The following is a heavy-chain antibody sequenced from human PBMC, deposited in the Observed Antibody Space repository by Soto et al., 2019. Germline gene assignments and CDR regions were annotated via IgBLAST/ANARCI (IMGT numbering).Heavy chain of an antibody. J-gene: IGHJ4*01. CDR1: GFTFSKYA. Sequence: EVVLLESGGGLAQPGGSLRLSCVASGFTFSKYAMNWVRQAPGKGLEWVASISGTAVSTDYADSVKGRFTISRDNSKNTVSLQMDNLRVEDTATYYCVNWNDEDVDWGQGTLVGVSS. V-gene: IGHV3-23*01. CDR3: VNWNDEDVD. D-gene: IGHD1-1*01. CDR2: ISGTAVST.